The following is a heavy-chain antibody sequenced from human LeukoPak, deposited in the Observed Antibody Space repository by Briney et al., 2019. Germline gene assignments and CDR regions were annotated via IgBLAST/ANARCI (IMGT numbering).Heavy chain of an antibody. CDR1: GFTFSSYG. Sequence: PGGSLRLSCAASGFTFSSYGVHWVRQAPVKGLEWVAVIWDDGSKKYYADSVKGRFTICRDNSKNTVYLQMNSLRAEDTALYYCARDLGRGNTPFDYWGQGTLVTVSS. D-gene: IGHD3-16*01. V-gene: IGHV3-33*01. CDR2: IWDDGSKK. J-gene: IGHJ4*02. CDR3: ARDLGRGNTPFDY.